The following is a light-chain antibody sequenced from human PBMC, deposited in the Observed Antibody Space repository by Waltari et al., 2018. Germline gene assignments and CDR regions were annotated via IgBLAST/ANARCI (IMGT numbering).Light chain of an antibody. CDR3: AAWDDSLTAWV. J-gene: IGLJ3*02. CDR2: TNN. CDR1: SSNIGSNI. V-gene: IGLV1-44*01. Sequence: QSVLTQPPSASGTPGQRVTIPCSGSSSNIGSNIVNWYQQLPGTAPKLLVYTNNQRPAGVPDRFSGSKSGTAASLAISGLQSDDEADYHCAAWDDSLTAWVFGGGTKLTVL.